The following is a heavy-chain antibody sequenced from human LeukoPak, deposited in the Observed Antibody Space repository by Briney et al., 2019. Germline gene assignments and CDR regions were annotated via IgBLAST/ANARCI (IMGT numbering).Heavy chain of an antibody. CDR1: GGSISSYY. J-gene: IGHJ6*03. CDR3: AREDIVVVPAAQNYYYYYYMDV. CDR2: IYTSGST. Sequence: PSETLSLTCTVSGGSISSYYWSWIRQPAGKGLEWIGRIYTSGSTNYNPPLKSRVTMSVDTSKNQFSLKLSSVTAADTAVYYCAREDIVVVPAAQNYYYYYYMDVWGKGTTVTVSS. V-gene: IGHV4-4*07. D-gene: IGHD2-2*01.